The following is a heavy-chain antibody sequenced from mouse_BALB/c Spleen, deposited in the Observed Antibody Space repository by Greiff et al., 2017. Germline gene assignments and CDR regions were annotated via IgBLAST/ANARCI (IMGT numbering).Heavy chain of an antibody. Sequence: DVQLQESGGGLVKPGGSLKLSCAASGFAFSSYDMSWVRQTPEKRLEWVAYISSGGGSTYYPDTVKGRFTISRDNAKNTLYLEMSSLRSEDTAMYYCARDRGYDAMDYWGQGTSVTVSS. V-gene: IGHV5-12-1*01. D-gene: IGHD3-1*01. CDR3: ARDRGYDAMDY. CDR2: ISSGGGST. J-gene: IGHJ4*01. CDR1: GFAFSSYD.